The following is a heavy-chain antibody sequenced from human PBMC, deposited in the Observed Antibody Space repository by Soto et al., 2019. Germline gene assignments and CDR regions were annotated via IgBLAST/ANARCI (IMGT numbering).Heavy chain of an antibody. D-gene: IGHD2-15*01. CDR1: GYTFTSYS. Sequence: AAVKVSCKASGYTFTSYSMHWVRQAPGQGLEWMGIINPSSGRTSYAQNFQGRVTMTSDTSTSIVYMEMSSLKSEDTAVYYCARDHNFGFILYAMDVWGQGTTVTVSS. CDR3: ARDHNFGFILYAMDV. CDR2: INPSSGRT. J-gene: IGHJ6*02. V-gene: IGHV1-46*01.